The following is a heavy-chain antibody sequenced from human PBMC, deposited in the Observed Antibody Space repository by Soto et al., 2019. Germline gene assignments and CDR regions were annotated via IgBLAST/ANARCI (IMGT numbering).Heavy chain of an antibody. V-gene: IGHV4-59*08. J-gene: IGHJ5*02. CDR2: VSYSGST. CDR1: GDSISSYY. CDR3: ARGGKAAGHNWFDP. Sequence: PSETLSLTCTVSGDSISSYYWSWIRQPPGKGLEWIGYVSYSGSTNYTPSLKSRVIISVDTSKNQFSLKLSSVTAADTAVYYCARGGKAAGHNWFDPWGQGTLVTVSS. D-gene: IGHD6-13*01.